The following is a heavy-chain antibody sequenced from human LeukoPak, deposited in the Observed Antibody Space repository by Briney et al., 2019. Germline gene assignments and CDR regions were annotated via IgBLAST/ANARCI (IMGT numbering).Heavy chain of an antibody. V-gene: IGHV1-2*02. CDR3: ARGGYCSGGSCLDLDY. J-gene: IGHJ4*02. Sequence: ASVKVSCKASGYTFTGYYMHWVRQAPGQGLEWMGWINPNSGGTNYAQKFQGRVTMTRDTSISTAYMELSRLRSDDTAVYYCARGGYCSGGSCLDLDYWGQGTLVTVSS. CDR1: GYTFTGYY. D-gene: IGHD2-15*01. CDR2: INPNSGGT.